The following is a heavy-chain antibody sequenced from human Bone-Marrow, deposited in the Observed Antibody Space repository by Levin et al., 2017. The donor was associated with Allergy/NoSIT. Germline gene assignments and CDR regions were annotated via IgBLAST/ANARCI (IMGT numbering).Heavy chain of an antibody. V-gene: IGHV3-13*01. J-gene: IGHJ4*02. CDR1: GFTFSSYD. CDR2: IGTAGDT. Sequence: GESLKISCAASGFTFSSYDMHWVRQATGKGLEWVSAIGTAGDTYYPGSVKGRFTISRENAKNSLYLQMNSLRAGDTAVYYCARVAAAGIFDYWGQGTLVTVSS. CDR3: ARVAAAGIFDY. D-gene: IGHD6-13*01.